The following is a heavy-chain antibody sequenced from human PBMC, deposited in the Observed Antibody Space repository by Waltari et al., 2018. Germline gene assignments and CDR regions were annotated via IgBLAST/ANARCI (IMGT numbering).Heavy chain of an antibody. CDR3: ARDSPPEQDAFDI. J-gene: IGHJ3*02. CDR1: GGSISSYY. Sequence: QVQLQESGPGLVKPSETLSLTCPVSGGSISSYYWRWIRQPAGKGLEWIGRIYTSGSTNYNPSLKSRVTMSVDTSKNQFSLKLSSVTAADTAVYYCARDSPPEQDAFDIWGQGTMVTVSS. CDR2: IYTSGST. V-gene: IGHV4-4*07.